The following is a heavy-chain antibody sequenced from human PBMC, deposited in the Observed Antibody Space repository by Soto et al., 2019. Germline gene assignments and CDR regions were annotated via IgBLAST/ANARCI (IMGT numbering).Heavy chain of an antibody. Sequence: EVQLAESGGDLVQPGGSLRLSCVGSGFTFSYYEMNWVRQAPGKGLERVAFISHTDRLTHYPDSVKGRFTISRDSAKISLYLHMTSLRVEDPAVYYCARDTGIASADLWGQGTLVTFSS. CDR1: GFTFSYYE. J-gene: IGHJ5*02. CDR3: ARDTGIASADL. CDR2: ISHTDRLT. V-gene: IGHV3-48*03. D-gene: IGHD6-13*01.